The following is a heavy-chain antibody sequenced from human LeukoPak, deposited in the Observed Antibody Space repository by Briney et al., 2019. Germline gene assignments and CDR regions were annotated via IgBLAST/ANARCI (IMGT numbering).Heavy chain of an antibody. CDR1: GGSISSGGYP. CDR2: IYHSGST. Sequence: PSQTLSLTCAVSGGSISSGGYPWSWIRQPPGKGLEWIGYIYHSGSTYYNPSLKSRVTISVDTSKNQFSLKLSSVTAVDTAVYYCARDTGYYDSSGYIALWGRGTLVTVSS. D-gene: IGHD3-22*01. J-gene: IGHJ2*01. CDR3: ARDTGYYDSSGYIAL. V-gene: IGHV4-30-2*01.